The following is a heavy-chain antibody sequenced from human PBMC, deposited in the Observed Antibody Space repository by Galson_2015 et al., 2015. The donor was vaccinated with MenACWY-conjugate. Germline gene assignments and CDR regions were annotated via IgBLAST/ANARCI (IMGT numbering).Heavy chain of an antibody. CDR1: ELSFSGSW. J-gene: IGHJ4*02. CDR2: INSDGRTT. CDR3: ARAYRATGGTHFGY. D-gene: IGHD6-13*01. V-gene: IGHV3-74*01. Sequence: SMRLSCADSELSFSGSWMFWVRQAPGKGLVWVSRINSDGRTTTYADSVKGRFTISRDNAKNTLYLQMNSLTGEDTGVYYCARAYRATGGTHFGYWGQGTLVTVSS.